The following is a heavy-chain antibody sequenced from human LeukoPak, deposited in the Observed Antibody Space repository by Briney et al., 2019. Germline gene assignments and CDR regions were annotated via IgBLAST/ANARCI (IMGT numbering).Heavy chain of an antibody. D-gene: IGHD3-10*01. CDR1: GXTFSSYA. CDR3: ARGFPSPDKRPC. J-gene: IGHJ4*02. V-gene: IGHV3-64*01. CDR2: ISSNGGST. Sequence: GGSLRLSCAASGXTFSSYAMHWVRQAPGKGLEYVSAISSNGGSTYYANSVKGRFTISRDNSKNTLYLQVGSLRAEDMAVYYCARGFPSPDKRPCWGQGTLVTVSS.